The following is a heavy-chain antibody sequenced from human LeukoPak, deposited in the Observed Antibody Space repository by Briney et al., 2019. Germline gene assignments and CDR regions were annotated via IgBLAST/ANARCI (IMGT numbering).Heavy chain of an antibody. V-gene: IGHV3-23*01. CDR1: GLTFSSYA. D-gene: IGHD5-18*01. J-gene: IGHJ4*02. CDR2: ISGGGAGT. CDR3: AKSSGYSYGYFAY. Sequence: PGGSLRLSCAASGLTFSSYAMSWVRQAPGKGLEWVSAISGGGAGTYYADSVKGRFTISRDNSKNTLYLQMNSLRAEDTAVYYCAKSSGYSYGYFAYWGQGTLVTVSS.